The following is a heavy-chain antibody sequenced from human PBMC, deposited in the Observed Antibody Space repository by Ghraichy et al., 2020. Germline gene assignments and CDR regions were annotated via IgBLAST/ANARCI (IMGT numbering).Heavy chain of an antibody. V-gene: IGHV4-34*01. Sequence: SETLSLTCAVYGGSFSGYYWSWIRQPPGKGLEWIGEINHSGSTNYNPSLKSRVTISVDTSKNQFSLKLSSVTAADTAVYYCARGPPRTYYGSGSYYGGGFDPWGQGTLVTVSS. CDR3: ARGPPRTYYGSGSYYGGGFDP. J-gene: IGHJ5*02. CDR2: INHSGST. D-gene: IGHD3-10*01. CDR1: GGSFSGYY.